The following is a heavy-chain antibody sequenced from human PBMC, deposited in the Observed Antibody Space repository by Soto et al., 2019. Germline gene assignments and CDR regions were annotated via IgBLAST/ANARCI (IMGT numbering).Heavy chain of an antibody. V-gene: IGHV3-23*01. Sequence: GGSLRLSCSAPGFTLCSYALSWGRPAPRKGLEWVSAISGSGGSTYYADSVKGRFTISRDNSKNTLYLQMNSLRAEDTAVYYCAKEADFWSGTMNWFDLWGQGTLVTVSS. CDR2: ISGSGGST. CDR1: GFTLCSYA. J-gene: IGHJ5*02. D-gene: IGHD3-3*01. CDR3: AKEADFWSGTMNWFDL.